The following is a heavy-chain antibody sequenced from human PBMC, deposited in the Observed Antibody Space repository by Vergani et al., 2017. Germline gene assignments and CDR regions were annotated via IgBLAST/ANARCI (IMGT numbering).Heavy chain of an antibody. CDR1: GGPFNTYY. D-gene: IGHD3-9*01. CDR2: IYSTGST. Sequence: QVQLEESGPGLVKPSETLSLTCTVPGGPFNTYYWSWIRQSPGKGLEWIGYIYSTGSTNYNPSLNSRVTMSVDTSKNQFSLKLRSVTAADTAVYFCARGMYRDEASTGCRLEGMDSWGQGTTVTISS. V-gene: IGHV4-59*13. CDR3: ARGMYRDEASTGCRLEGMDS. J-gene: IGHJ6*02.